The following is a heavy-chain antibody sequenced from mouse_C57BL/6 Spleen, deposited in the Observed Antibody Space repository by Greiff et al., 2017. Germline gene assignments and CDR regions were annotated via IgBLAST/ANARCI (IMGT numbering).Heavy chain of an antibody. CDR2: IYPGDGDT. D-gene: IGHD1-1*01. J-gene: IGHJ4*01. CDR1: GYAFSSSW. Sequence: LVESGPELVKPGASVKISCKASGYAFSSSWMNWVKQRPGKGLEWIGRIYPGDGDTNYNGKFKGKATLTADKSSSTAYMQLSSLTSEDSAVYFCARGGSSRYYAMDYWGQGTSVTVSS. CDR3: ARGGSSRYYAMDY. V-gene: IGHV1-82*01.